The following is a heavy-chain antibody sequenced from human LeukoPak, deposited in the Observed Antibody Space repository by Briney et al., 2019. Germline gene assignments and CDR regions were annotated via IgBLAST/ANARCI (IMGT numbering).Heavy chain of an antibody. CDR2: ISSSSYI. Sequence: GGSLRLSCAAPGFTFSSYSMNWVRQAPGKGLEWVSSISSSSYIYYADSVKGRFTISRDNAKNSLYLQMNSLRAEDTAVYYCARVGKANWGQGTLVTVSS. D-gene: IGHD7-27*01. CDR1: GFTFSSYS. J-gene: IGHJ4*02. V-gene: IGHV3-21*01. CDR3: ARVGKAN.